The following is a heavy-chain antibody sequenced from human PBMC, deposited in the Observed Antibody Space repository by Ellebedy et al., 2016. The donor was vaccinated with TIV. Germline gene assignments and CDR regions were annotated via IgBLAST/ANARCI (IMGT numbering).Heavy chain of an antibody. J-gene: IGHJ4*02. D-gene: IGHD3-3*02. CDR2: VSANTGDT. Sequence: AASVKVSCKTSGYIFTSYGNTWVRQAPGQGLEWMGWVSANTGDTNYARELQGRVTMTADTSTSTAYMELRSLRSDDTAVYYCARILASIIDYWGQGTLVTVSS. V-gene: IGHV1-18*04. CDR1: GYIFTSYG. CDR3: ARILASIIDY.